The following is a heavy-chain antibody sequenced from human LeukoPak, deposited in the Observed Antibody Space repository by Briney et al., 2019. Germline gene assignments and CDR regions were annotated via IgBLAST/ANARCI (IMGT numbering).Heavy chain of an antibody. Sequence: GGSLRLSCAASGFTFSSYGMHWVRQAPGKGLEWVAFIRYDGSNKYYADSVKGRFTISRDNSKNTLYLQMNSLRAEDTAVYYCAKNNRYSSGWYANWGQGTLVTVSS. V-gene: IGHV3-30*02. J-gene: IGHJ4*02. CDR3: AKNNRYSSGWYAN. CDR1: GFTFSSYG. CDR2: IRYDGSNK. D-gene: IGHD6-19*01.